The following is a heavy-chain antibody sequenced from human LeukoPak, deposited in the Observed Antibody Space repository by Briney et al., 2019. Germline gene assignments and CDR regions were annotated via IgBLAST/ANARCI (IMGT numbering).Heavy chain of an antibody. CDR2: IYPGDSDT. Sequence: GESLKISCKGSGYSFTNYWIAWVRQMPGKGLEWTGIIYPGDSDTRYSPSFQGQVTISADKSIITAYLQWSSLKASDTAMYYCARSDGYASAFDVWGQGTLVTVSS. V-gene: IGHV5-51*01. CDR3: ARSDGYASAFDV. D-gene: IGHD5-24*01. J-gene: IGHJ3*01. CDR1: GYSFTNYW.